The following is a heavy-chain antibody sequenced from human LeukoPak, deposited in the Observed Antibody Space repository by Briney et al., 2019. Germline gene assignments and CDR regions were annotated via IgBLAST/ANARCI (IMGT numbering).Heavy chain of an antibody. V-gene: IGHV4-38-2*01. CDR1: GYSISSGYY. CDR3: ARSPPLYYFDY. D-gene: IGHD2-15*01. J-gene: IGHJ4*02. Sequence: SETLSLTCAVSGYSISSGYYWGWIRQPPGKGLEWIGSIYYSGSTYYNPSLKSRVTISVDTSKNQFSLKLSSVTAADTAVYYCARSPPLYYFDYWGQGTLVTVSS. CDR2: IYYSGST.